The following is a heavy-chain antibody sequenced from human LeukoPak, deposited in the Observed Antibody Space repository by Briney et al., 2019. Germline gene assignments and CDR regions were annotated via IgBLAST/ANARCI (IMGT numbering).Heavy chain of an antibody. CDR3: ARCSTCARSSGYYDAFDI. D-gene: IGHD3-22*01. J-gene: IGHJ3*02. V-gene: IGHV5-51*01. CDR2: IYHGASDI. Sequence: GESLKISCKDSGGYWIGWVRQMPGQGLEWMGVIYHGASDIRYSPSFQGQVTISADGSISTAYLQWSSLKASDTAMYYCARCSTCARSSGYYDAFDIWGQGTMVTVSS. CDR1: GGYW.